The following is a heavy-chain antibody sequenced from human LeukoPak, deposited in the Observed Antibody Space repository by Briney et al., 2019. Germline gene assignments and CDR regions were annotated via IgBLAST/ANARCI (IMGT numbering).Heavy chain of an antibody. D-gene: IGHD6-13*01. CDR1: GFTFSSYG. CDR2: IRYDGSNK. CDR3: AKDYFGSGAAAGPDY. J-gene: IGHJ4*02. Sequence: GGSLRLSCAASGFTFSSYGMHWVRQAPGKGLEWVAFIRYDGSNKYYADSVKGRFTISRDNSKNTLYLQMNSLRAEDTAVYYCAKDYFGSGAAAGPDYWGQGTLVTVSS. V-gene: IGHV3-30*02.